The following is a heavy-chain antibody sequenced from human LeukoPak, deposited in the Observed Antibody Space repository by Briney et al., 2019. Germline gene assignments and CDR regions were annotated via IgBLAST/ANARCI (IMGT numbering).Heavy chain of an antibody. J-gene: IGHJ2*01. Sequence: PGGSLRLSCAASGFTFDDYAMHWVRQAPGKGLEWVSGISWNSGSIGYADSVKGRFTISRDNAKNSLYLQMNSLRAEDTALYYCAKAFPEVAANYWYFDLWGRGTLVTVSS. V-gene: IGHV3-9*01. CDR1: GFTFDDYA. D-gene: IGHD2-15*01. CDR3: AKAFPEVAANYWYFDL. CDR2: ISWNSGSI.